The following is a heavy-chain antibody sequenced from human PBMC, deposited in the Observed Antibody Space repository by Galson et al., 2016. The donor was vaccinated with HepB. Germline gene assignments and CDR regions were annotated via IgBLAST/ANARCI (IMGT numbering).Heavy chain of an antibody. CDR3: AKDHPIYLYYYDRSGYSADAFDI. CDR1: GFTFSSYA. J-gene: IGHJ3*02. CDR2: ISDSGGST. Sequence: SLRLSCAASGFTFSSYAMSWVRQGPGKGLEWVSGISDSGGSTKYADSVKGRFTISRDNSKNTLYLQMNSLRAEDTAVYYCAKDHPIYLYYYDRSGYSADAFDIWGQGTVVTVSS. D-gene: IGHD3-22*01. V-gene: IGHV3-23*01.